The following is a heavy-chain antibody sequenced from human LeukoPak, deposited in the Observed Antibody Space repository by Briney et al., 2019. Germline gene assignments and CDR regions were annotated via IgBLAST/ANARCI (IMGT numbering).Heavy chain of an antibody. V-gene: IGHV3-9*01. Sequence: SGGSLRLSCATSGFTFNDYAMHWVRQAPGKGLEWVSGISWNSGSIGYADSVKGRFTISRDNAKNSLYLQMNSLRAEDTALYYCANGYCSSTSCYLGDYWGQGTLVTVSS. J-gene: IGHJ4*02. CDR3: ANGYCSSTSCYLGDY. CDR1: GFTFNDYA. CDR2: ISWNSGSI. D-gene: IGHD2-2*03.